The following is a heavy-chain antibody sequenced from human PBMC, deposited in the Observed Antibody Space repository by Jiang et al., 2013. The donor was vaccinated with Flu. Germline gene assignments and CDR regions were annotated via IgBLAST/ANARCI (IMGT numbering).Heavy chain of an antibody. CDR2: IYPGDSDT. J-gene: IGHJ3*02. CDR3: ARRANIVVVPAALDAFDI. D-gene: IGHD2-2*01. CDR1: GYSFTSYW. Sequence: GESLKISCKGSGYSFTSYWIGWVRQMPGKGLEWMGIIYPGDSDTRYSPSFQGQVTISADKSISTAYLQWSSLKASDTAMYYCARRANIVVVPAALDAFDIWGQGTMVTVSS. V-gene: IGHV5-51*01.